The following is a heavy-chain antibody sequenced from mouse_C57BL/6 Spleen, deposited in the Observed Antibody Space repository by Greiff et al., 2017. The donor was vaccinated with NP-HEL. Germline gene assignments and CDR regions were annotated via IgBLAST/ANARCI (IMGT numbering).Heavy chain of an antibody. CDR1: GFTFSSYA. V-gene: IGHV5-4*01. CDR2: ISDGGSYT. J-gene: IGHJ3*01. Sequence: EVKVVESGGGLVKPGGSLKLSCAASGFTFSSYAMSWVRQTPEKRLEWVATISDGGSYTYYPDNVKGRFTISRDNAKNNLYLQMSHLKSEDTAMYYCARDQGMVTPWFAYWGQGTLVTVSA. D-gene: IGHD2-10*02. CDR3: ARDQGMVTPWFAY.